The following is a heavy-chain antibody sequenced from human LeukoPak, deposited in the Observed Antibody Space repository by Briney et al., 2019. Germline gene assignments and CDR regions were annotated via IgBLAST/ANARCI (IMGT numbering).Heavy chain of an antibody. J-gene: IGHJ4*02. V-gene: IGHV4-59*02. CDR3: ARENSGSYREFDY. D-gene: IGHD1-26*01. Sequence: SETLSLTCTVSGASVTDYYWSWIRQSPGKGLEWISYIHHSGNSDYNPSLRSRVTTSLDTSKNQFSLKLSSVTAADTAVFYCARENSGSYREFDYWGQGTLVTVSS. CDR2: IHHSGNS. CDR1: GASVTDYY.